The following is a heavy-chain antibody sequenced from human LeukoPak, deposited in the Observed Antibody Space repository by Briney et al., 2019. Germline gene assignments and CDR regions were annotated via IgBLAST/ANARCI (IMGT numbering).Heavy chain of an antibody. Sequence: PSETLSLTCAVYGGSFSGYYWSWIRQPPGKGLEXXGEINHSGSTNYNPSLKSRVTISVDTSKNQFSLKLSSVTAADTAVYYCARNQRAMVRGALDYWGQGTLVTVSS. J-gene: IGHJ4*02. CDR1: GGSFSGYY. CDR2: INHSGST. V-gene: IGHV4-34*01. D-gene: IGHD3-10*01. CDR3: ARNQRAMVRGALDY.